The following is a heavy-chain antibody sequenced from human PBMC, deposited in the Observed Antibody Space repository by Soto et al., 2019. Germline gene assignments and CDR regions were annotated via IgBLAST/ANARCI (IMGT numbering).Heavy chain of an antibody. J-gene: IGHJ4*02. D-gene: IGHD2-2*01. Sequence: SVKVSCKASGYTFTSYAMHWVRQAPGQRLEWMGWINAGNGNTKYSQKFQGRVTITRDTSASTAYMELSSLRSEDTAVYYCASGLEYCSSTSCYGVPTDYWGQGTLVTVSS. CDR2: INAGNGNT. CDR1: GYTFTSYA. CDR3: ASGLEYCSSTSCYGVPTDY. V-gene: IGHV1-3*01.